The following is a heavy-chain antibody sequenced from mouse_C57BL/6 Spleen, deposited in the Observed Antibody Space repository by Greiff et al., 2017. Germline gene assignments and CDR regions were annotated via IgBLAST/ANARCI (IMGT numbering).Heavy chain of an antibody. D-gene: IGHD1-1*01. CDR2: INYDGSST. CDR1: GFTFSDYY. Sequence: EVQLVESEGGLVQPGSSMKLSCTASGFTFSDYYMAWVRQVPEKGLEWVANINYDGSSTYYLDSLKSRFIISRDNAKNILYLQMSSLKSEDTATYYCARATVVATRWYFDVWGTETTVTVSS. CDR3: ARATVVATRWYFDV. J-gene: IGHJ1*03. V-gene: IGHV5-16*01.